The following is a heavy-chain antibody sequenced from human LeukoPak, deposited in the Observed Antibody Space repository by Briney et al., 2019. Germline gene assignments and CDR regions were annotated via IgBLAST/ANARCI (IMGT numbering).Heavy chain of an antibody. CDR3: AKDTILENRGPQT. CDR1: GFTFSYYG. CDR2: IVYDGTYK. Sequence: QAGGSLRLSCAASGFTFSYYGMHWVRQAPGKGLEWVAVIVYDGTYKYYADSVKGRFTISRDNFKKTLSLQMNSLRAEDTGVYFCAKDTILENRGPQTWGQGTLVTVSS. V-gene: IGHV3-30*18. D-gene: IGHD3-10*01. J-gene: IGHJ5*02.